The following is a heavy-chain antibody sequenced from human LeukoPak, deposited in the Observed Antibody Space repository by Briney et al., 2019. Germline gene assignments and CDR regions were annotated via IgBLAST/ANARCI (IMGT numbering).Heavy chain of an antibody. V-gene: IGHV1-2*02. CDR1: GHTFTGYY. D-gene: IGHD2-2*01. Sequence: ASVKVSCKASGHTFTGYYMHWVRQAPGQGLEWMGWINPNSGGTNYAQKFQGRVAMTRDTSISTAYMELSRLSSDDTAVYYCARDAVVVVPAAEGGDDYWGQGTLVTVSS. CDR2: INPNSGGT. J-gene: IGHJ4*02. CDR3: ARDAVVVVPAAEGGDDY.